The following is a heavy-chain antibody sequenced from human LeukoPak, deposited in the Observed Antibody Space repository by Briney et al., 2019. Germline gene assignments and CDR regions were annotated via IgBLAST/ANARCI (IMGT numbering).Heavy chain of an antibody. CDR1: GYTFTSYG. CDR3: ARGPYCSGGTCSSQYFDY. V-gene: IGHV1-18*01. J-gene: IGHJ4*02. D-gene: IGHD2-15*01. CDR2: ISGYNGNT. Sequence: ASVKVSCKASGYTFTSYGISWVRQAPGQGLEWMGWISGYNGNTHYAQNLHGRVTITTDTSTSTAYMELRSLRSDDTAVYYCARGPYCSGGTCSSQYFDYWGQGTLVTVSS.